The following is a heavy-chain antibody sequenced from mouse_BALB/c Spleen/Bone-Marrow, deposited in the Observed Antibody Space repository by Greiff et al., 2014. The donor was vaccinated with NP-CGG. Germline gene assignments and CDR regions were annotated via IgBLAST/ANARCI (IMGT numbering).Heavy chain of an antibody. CDR2: ISNGGTYT. CDR3: ARSGERYGAMDY. V-gene: IGHV5-4*02. CDR1: GFTFSDFY. Sequence: DVMLVESGGGLVKPGGSLKLSCAASGFTFSDFYMFWFRQTPEKRLEWVATISNGGTYTYYPDSVKGRFTISRDNAKNNLYLQMNSLKSEDTAMYYCARSGERYGAMDYWGQGTSVTVTS. J-gene: IGHJ4*01. D-gene: IGHD1-1*02.